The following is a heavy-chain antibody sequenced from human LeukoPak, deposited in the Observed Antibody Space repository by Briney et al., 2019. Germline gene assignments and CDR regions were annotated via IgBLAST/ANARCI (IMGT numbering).Heavy chain of an antibody. CDR2: IYYSGST. CDR1: GGSISSYY. V-gene: IGHV4-59*08. CDR3: ARRTKGYSSGWYDY. J-gene: IGHJ4*02. Sequence: SETLSLTCTVSGGSISSYYWSWIRQPPGKGLEWIGYIYYSGSTNYNPSLKSRDTISVDTSKNQFSLKLSSVTAADTAVYYCARRTKGYSSGWYDYWGQGTLVTVSS. D-gene: IGHD6-19*01.